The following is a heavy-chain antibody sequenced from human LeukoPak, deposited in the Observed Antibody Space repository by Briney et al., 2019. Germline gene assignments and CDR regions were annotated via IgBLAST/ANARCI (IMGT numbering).Heavy chain of an antibody. CDR3: ARDTSGTNSFDN. CDR1: GYTFTGNY. D-gene: IGHD2-8*01. CDR2: INPDGGGP. Sequence: ASVKASCKAPGYTFTGNYMHWVRQAPGQGREWMGWINPDGGGPRYVPKFQGRVTMTRDTSIATAYMELTSLTSDDTAVYYCARDTSGTNSFDNWGQGTLVTVSS. V-gene: IGHV1-2*02. J-gene: IGHJ4*02.